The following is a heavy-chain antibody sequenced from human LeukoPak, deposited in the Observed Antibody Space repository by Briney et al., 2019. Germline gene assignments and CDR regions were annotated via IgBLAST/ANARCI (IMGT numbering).Heavy chain of an antibody. V-gene: IGHV1-24*01. CDR1: GYTLTELA. CDR3: ARLFQRNELNYYDSSGYSLGY. CDR2: FDPEDGET. Sequence: GASVKVSCKVSGYTLTELAMHWVRQAPGKGLEWMVGFDPEDGETIYAQKFQGRVTMTEDTSTDTAYMELSSLRSEDTAVYYCARLFQRNELNYYDSSGYSLGYWGQGTLVTVSS. D-gene: IGHD3-22*01. J-gene: IGHJ4*02.